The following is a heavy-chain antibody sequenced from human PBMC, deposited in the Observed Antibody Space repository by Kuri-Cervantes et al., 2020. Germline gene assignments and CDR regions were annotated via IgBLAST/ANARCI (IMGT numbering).Heavy chain of an antibody. V-gene: IGHV3-33*08. Sequence: GGSLRLSCAASGFTFSSYGMHWVRQAPGKGLEWVAVIWYDGSNKYYADSVKGRFTISRVNSKNTLYLQMNSLRAEDTAVYYCARDRLRLVSDDAFDIWGQGTMVTVSS. CDR2: IWYDGSNK. CDR1: GFTFSSYG. J-gene: IGHJ3*02. D-gene: IGHD6-19*01. CDR3: ARDRLRLVSDDAFDI.